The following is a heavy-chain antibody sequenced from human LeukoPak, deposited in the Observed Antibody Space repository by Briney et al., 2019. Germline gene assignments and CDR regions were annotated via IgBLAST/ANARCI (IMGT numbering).Heavy chain of an antibody. V-gene: IGHV1-18*01. Sequence: ASVKVSCKASGYTFTSYGISWVRQAPGQGLEWMGWISAYNGNTNYARKLQGRVTMTTDTSTSTAYMELSGLRSEDTAVYYCASGGGSGTWGAYYYYAMDVWGQGTTVTVSS. D-gene: IGHD3-10*01. CDR1: GYTFTSYG. CDR2: ISAYNGNT. J-gene: IGHJ6*02. CDR3: ASGGGSGTWGAYYYYAMDV.